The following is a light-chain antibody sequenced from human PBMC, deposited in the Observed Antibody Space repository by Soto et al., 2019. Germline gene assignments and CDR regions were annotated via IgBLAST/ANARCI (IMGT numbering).Light chain of an antibody. CDR2: DVN. CDR1: RRDVGGYNY. CDR3: SSYRSSSTQV. Sequence: ALTQPASVSGSPGQYITISCTGTRRDVGGYNYLSWYQQHPGKAPKLMIYDVNKRPSGVSNRFSGSKSGNTASLTISGLQAEDEADYYCSSYRSSSTQVFGTGTKLTVL. J-gene: IGLJ1*01. V-gene: IGLV2-14*01.